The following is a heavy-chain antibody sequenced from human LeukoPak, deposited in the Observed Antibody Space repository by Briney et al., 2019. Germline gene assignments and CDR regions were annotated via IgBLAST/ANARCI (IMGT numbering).Heavy chain of an antibody. J-gene: IGHJ4*02. CDR2: INTDSSDI. CDR3: ARDTFQPGLIDS. Sequence: GGSLRLSCAASGFTVSSNYMSWVRQAPGKGLEWVSYINTDSSDIHYAGSVKGRFTISRDNARNTLYLQLSSLRAKDSGVYYCARDTFQPGLIDSWGQGTLVTVSS. CDR1: GFTVSSNY. D-gene: IGHD2-2*01. V-gene: IGHV3-11*06.